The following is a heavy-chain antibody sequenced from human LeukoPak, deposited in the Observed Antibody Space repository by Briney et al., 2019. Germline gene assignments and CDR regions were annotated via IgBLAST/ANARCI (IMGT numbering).Heavy chain of an antibody. CDR1: GGTFTSYA. J-gene: IGHJ3*02. Sequence: SVKVSCKASGGTFTSYAISWVRQAPGQGLEWMGGIIPIFGTANYAQKSQGRVTITADESTSTAYMELSSLRSEDTAVYYCARDRGRDAFDIWGQGTMVTVSS. D-gene: IGHD6-25*01. CDR2: IIPIFGTA. CDR3: ARDRGRDAFDI. V-gene: IGHV1-69*13.